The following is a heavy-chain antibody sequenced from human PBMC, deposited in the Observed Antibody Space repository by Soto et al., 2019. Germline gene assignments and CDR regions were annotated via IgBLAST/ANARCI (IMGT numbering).Heavy chain of an antibody. D-gene: IGHD6-25*01. CDR2: INPSGGSA. CDR1: GYTFTSYY. V-gene: IGHV1-46*03. Sequence: ASVKVSCKASGYTFTSYYMHWVRQAPGQGLEWMGIINPSGGSASYAQKFQGRVTMTRDTSTSTVYMELSSLRSEDTAVYYCARDRAPATLPNYWGQGTLVTVSS. CDR3: ARDRAPATLPNY. J-gene: IGHJ4*02.